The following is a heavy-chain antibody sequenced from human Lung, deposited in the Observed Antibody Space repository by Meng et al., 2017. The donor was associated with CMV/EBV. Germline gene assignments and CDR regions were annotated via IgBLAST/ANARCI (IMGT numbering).Heavy chain of an antibody. CDR3: ARGKQDAWELLAY. CDR2: IDDSGST. Sequence: QVELQEAVPGLVQSSGTLSLTCGVSGVSISSNIRWTWVRQPPGKGLEWIGDIDDSGSTNYNPSLNSRISISLDKSKNHFSLKVNSVTAADTAVYYCARGKQDAWELLAYWGQGALVTVSS. J-gene: IGHJ4*02. D-gene: IGHD1-26*01. CDR1: GVSISSNIR. V-gene: IGHV4-4*02.